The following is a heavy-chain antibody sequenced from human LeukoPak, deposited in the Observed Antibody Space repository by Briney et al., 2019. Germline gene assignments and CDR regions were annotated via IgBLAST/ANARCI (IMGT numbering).Heavy chain of an antibody. V-gene: IGHV5-51*01. J-gene: IGHJ4*02. D-gene: IGHD1-20*01. CDR2: IYPGDSDT. Sequence: GESLKISCKGSGYTFTNYWIGWVRQMSGKGLEWMGIIYPGDSDTRYSPSFQGQVTISADKSISTAYLQWSSLKASDTAMYYCASSRYNWNGYFDYWGQGTLVTVSS. CDR3: ASSRYNWNGYFDY. CDR1: GYTFTNYW.